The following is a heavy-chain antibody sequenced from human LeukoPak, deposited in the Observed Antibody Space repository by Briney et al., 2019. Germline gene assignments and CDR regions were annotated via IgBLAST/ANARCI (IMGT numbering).Heavy chain of an antibody. Sequence: GGSLRLSCAASGFTFSSYAMSWVRQAPGKGLEWVSAISGSGGSTYYADSVKGRFTISRDNSKNTLYLQMNSLRAEDTAVYYCAKAARELSYYYYYYYMDVWGKGTTVTVSS. V-gene: IGHV3-23*01. D-gene: IGHD6-6*01. CDR2: ISGSGGST. CDR1: GFTFSSYA. CDR3: AKAARELSYYYYYYYMDV. J-gene: IGHJ6*03.